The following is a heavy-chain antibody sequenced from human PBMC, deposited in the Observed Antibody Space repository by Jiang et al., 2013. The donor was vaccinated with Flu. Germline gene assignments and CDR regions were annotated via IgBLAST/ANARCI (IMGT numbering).Heavy chain of an antibody. J-gene: IGHJ4*02. Sequence: AAWNWIQASPHREALEWLEGHTTGPSRYNDYAVSVKSRITINPDTSKNQFSLQLNSVTPEDTAVYYCARDGATIFAFDYWGQGTLVTVSS. CDR2: HTTGPSRYN. CDR1: AA. D-gene: IGHD5-12*01. CDR3: ARDGATIFAFDY. V-gene: IGHV6-1*01.